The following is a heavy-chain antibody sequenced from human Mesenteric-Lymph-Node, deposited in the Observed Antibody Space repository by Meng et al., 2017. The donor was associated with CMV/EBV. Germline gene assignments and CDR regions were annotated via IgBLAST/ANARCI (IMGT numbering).Heavy chain of an antibody. V-gene: IGHV3-7*01. D-gene: IGHD3-3*01. J-gene: IGHJ4*02. CDR2: IKEDGSEK. CDR3: AREMAELFGGVMSSDY. Sequence: GESLKISCAASGFTFSTYWMTWVRQAPGKGLEWVANIKEDGSEKYYVDSVKGRFTISRDNAKKSLYLQMNSLRAEDTAVYYCAREMAELFGGVMSSDYWGQGTLVTVSS. CDR1: GFTFSTYW.